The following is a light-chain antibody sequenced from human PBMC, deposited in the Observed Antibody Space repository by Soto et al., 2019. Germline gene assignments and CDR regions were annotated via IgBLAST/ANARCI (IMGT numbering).Light chain of an antibody. CDR2: KAS. Sequence: DIQMTQSPSSVSASVGDTVTISCRASQVISSWLAWYQQKPGKAPTLLIYKASTLQTGVPSRFSGSGSGTDFTLTITNLQPEDFATYYCHQASSFPLSFGGGTKVEIK. J-gene: IGKJ4*01. CDR3: HQASSFPLS. CDR1: QVISSW. V-gene: IGKV1-12*01.